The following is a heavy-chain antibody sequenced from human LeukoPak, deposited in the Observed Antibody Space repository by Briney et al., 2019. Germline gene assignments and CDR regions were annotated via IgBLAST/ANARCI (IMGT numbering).Heavy chain of an antibody. CDR1: GYTFTDYY. CDR2: INPKSGGT. V-gene: IGHV1-2*02. D-gene: IGHD5-18*01. J-gene: IGHJ6*03. CDR3: ARDITAMVGIYYYYYYMDV. Sequence: ASVKVSCKASGYTFTDYYLHWVRQAPGQGLEWMGWINPKSGGTNYAQKFQGRVTMTRDTSISTAYMELSRLRSDDTAVYYCARDITAMVGIYYYYYYMDVWGKGTTVTVSS.